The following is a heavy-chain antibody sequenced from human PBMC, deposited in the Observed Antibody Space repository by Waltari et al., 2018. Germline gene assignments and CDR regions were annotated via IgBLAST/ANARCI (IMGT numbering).Heavy chain of an antibody. J-gene: IGHJ2*01. CDR1: GGSISSYY. V-gene: IGHV4-59*01. CDR3: ARFMPGSGGLVATIKVNYWYFDL. D-gene: IGHD5-12*01. CDR2: IYYSGST. Sequence: QVQLQESGPGLVKPSETLSLTCTVSGGSISSYYLSWIRQPPGKGLEWIGYIYYSGSTNYNPSLKSRVTISVDTSKNQFSLKLSSVTAADTAVYYCARFMPGSGGLVATIKVNYWYFDLWGRGTLVTVSS.